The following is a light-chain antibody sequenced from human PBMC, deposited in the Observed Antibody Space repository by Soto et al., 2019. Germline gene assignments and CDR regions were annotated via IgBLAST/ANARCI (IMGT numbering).Light chain of an antibody. CDR1: SSDVGGYDY. Sequence: QSVLTQPAPVSGSPGQSITISCTGTSSDVGGYDYVSWYQQHPGKAPKLMIYEVTNRPSGVSNRFSGSKSGNTASLTISGLQAEDEADYYCNSYTSTTTLVFGGGTKLTVL. CDR3: NSYTSTTTLV. V-gene: IGLV2-14*01. J-gene: IGLJ2*01. CDR2: EVT.